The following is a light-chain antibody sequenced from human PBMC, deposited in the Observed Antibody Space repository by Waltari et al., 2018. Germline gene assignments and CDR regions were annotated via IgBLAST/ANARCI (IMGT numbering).Light chain of an antibody. CDR2: SAA. Sequence: CRASQGVSSYLACYQQQPGQAPRLLIYSAANRATGIPARFSGSGSGTDFTLTISSLEPEDFAVYYCQQRSNWPRTFGQGTKVEIK. J-gene: IGKJ1*01. CDR3: QQRSNWPRT. V-gene: IGKV3-11*01. CDR1: QGVSSY.